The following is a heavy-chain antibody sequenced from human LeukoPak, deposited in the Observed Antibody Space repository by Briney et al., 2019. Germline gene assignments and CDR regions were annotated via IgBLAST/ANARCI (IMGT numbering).Heavy chain of an antibody. CDR3: ARATLEGYYDT. J-gene: IGHJ4*02. Sequence: PGGSLRLSCAASGFTFSSFVLHWVRQAPGKGLEYVSAITSNGGNTYYANSVKGRFTISRDNSKNTLYLQMGGLRAEDMALYYCARATLEGYYDTWGQGTLVTVSS. D-gene: IGHD3-22*01. CDR2: ITSNGGNT. V-gene: IGHV3-64*01. CDR1: GFTFSSFV.